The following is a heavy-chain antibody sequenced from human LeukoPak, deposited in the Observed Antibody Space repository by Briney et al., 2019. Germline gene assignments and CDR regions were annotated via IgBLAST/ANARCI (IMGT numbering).Heavy chain of an antibody. CDR2: IYTNGNT. Sequence: SETLSLTCTVSGGSISSYYWSWIRQPAGKGLEWIGRIYTNGNTNYNPSLKSRVTMSVDTSKNQFSLKLSSVTAADTAVYYCARNGLATVPYYFYYMDVWGKGTTGTISS. CDR3: ARNGLATVPYYFYYMDV. J-gene: IGHJ6*03. V-gene: IGHV4-4*07. D-gene: IGHD1-1*01. CDR1: GGSISSYY.